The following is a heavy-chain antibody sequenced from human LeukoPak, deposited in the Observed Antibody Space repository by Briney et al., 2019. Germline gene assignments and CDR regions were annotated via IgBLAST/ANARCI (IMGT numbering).Heavy chain of an antibody. Sequence: ASVKVSFKASGYTFTGYYMHWVRQAPGQGLEWMGWINPNSGGTNYAQKIQGRVTMTRDTSISTAYMELSRLRSDDTAVYYCAREKRAMVGHFDPWGQGTLVTVSS. CDR3: AREKRAMVGHFDP. V-gene: IGHV1-2*02. D-gene: IGHD4/OR15-4a*01. J-gene: IGHJ5*02. CDR1: GYTFTGYY. CDR2: INPNSGGT.